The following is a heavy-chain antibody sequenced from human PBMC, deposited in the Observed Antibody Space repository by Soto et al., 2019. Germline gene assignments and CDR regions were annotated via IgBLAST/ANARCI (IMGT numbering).Heavy chain of an antibody. D-gene: IGHD3-22*01. J-gene: IGHJ4*02. CDR3: ARQIYDSDTGPNFQYYFDS. CDR1: GDSFADYW. CDR2: IDPSDSQT. Sequence: GESQRFSCKGSGDSFADYWITWIGQKPGKGLGWMGRIDPSDSQTYYSPSFRGHVTISVTKSITTVFLQWSSLRASDTAMYYCARQIYDSDTGPNFQYYFDSWGQGIPVIVYS. V-gene: IGHV5-10-1*01.